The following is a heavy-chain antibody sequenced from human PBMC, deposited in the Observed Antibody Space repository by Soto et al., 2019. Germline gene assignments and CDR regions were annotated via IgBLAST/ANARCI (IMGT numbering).Heavy chain of an antibody. CDR1: GYTFTSYG. J-gene: IGHJ5*02. D-gene: IGHD3-22*01. CDR3: ARRRNYDSSGYYA. Sequence: QVQLVQSGAEVKKPGASVKVSCKASGYTFTSYGISWVRQAPGQGLEWIGWISAYNGNTNYAQKLQGRVTMTTDTTTSTAYMELRSLRTCSTAVNYCARRRNYDSSGYYAWGQRTLVTVSS. V-gene: IGHV1-18*01. CDR2: ISAYNGNT.